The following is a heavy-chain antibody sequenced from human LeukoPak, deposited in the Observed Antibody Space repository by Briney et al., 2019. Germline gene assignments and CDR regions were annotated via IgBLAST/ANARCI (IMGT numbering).Heavy chain of an antibody. Sequence: QPGGSLRLSCAASGFTFSNYAMSWVRQAPGKGLEWVANIKLDGSEKNYVDSVKGRFTISRDNTKNSLYLQMNSLRVEDTAVFYCARDQYDTWSRRGNFDSWGQGTLVIVSS. V-gene: IGHV3-7*03. J-gene: IGHJ4*02. CDR3: ARDQYDTWSRRGNFDS. D-gene: IGHD3-3*01. CDR2: IKLDGSEK. CDR1: GFTFSNYA.